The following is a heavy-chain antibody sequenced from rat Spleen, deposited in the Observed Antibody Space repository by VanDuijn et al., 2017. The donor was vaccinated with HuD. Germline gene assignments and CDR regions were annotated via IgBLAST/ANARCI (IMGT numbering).Heavy chain of an antibody. Sequence: EVQLVESGGGLVQPGRSLKLSCVASGFTFNNYWMSWIRQAPGKKLEWIAAITNDGGNTYYSDSVKGRFTISRDNAKSTLFLQMDSLRSEDTATYYCGRRDYGGYGDYWGQGVMVTVSS. CDR1: GFTFNNYW. CDR3: GRRDYGGYGDY. J-gene: IGHJ2*01. V-gene: IGHV5-31*01. D-gene: IGHD1-11*01. CDR2: ITNDGGNT.